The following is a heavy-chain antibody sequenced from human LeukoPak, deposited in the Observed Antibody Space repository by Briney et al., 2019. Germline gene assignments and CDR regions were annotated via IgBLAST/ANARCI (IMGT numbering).Heavy chain of an antibody. V-gene: IGHV3-74*01. Sequence: PGGSLRLSCAASGFTFSTYWMHGVRQAPGKGLEWVSRINPDGITTTCADSVKGRFTISRDNAKSTLFLQMNSLRAEDTAVYYCARDCYYGMDVWGQGTTITVSS. CDR2: INPDGITT. J-gene: IGHJ6*02. CDR1: GFTFSTYW. CDR3: ARDCYYGMDV.